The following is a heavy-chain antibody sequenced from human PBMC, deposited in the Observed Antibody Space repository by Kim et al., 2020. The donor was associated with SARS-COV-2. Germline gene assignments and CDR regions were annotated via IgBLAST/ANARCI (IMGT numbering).Heavy chain of an antibody. CDR1: GYTFTGYY. Sequence: ASVKVSCKASGYTFTGYYMHWVRQAPGQGLEWMGWINPNSGGTKYAQKFQGRVPMTRDTSISTAYMELSRLRSDDTAVYFCARDLKYYCDSRGYFGGYYYYYGMDVWGQGTTVTVSS. CDR3: ARDLKYYCDSRGYFGGYYYYYGMDV. V-gene: IGHV1-2*02. J-gene: IGHJ6*02. D-gene: IGHD3-22*01. CDR2: INPNSGGT.